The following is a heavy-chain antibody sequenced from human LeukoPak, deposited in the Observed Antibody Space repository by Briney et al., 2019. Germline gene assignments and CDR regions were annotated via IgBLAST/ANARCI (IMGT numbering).Heavy chain of an antibody. CDR2: INHSGST. CDR3: AASRYGSGSRAFDI. CDR1: GGSFSGYY. V-gene: IGHV4-34*01. Sequence: PSETLSLTCAVYGGSFSGYYWSWIRQPPGKGLEWIGEINHSGSTNYNPSLKRRVTISVDTSKNQFSLKLSSVTAADTAVYYCAASRYGSGSRAFDIWGQGTMVTVSS. D-gene: IGHD3-10*01. J-gene: IGHJ3*02.